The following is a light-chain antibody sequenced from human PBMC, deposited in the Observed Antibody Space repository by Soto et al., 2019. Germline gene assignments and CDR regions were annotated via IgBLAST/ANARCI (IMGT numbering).Light chain of an antibody. V-gene: IGLV1-40*01. J-gene: IGLJ1*01. Sequence: QSVLTQPPSVSGAPGQRVTISCTGSSSNIGAGYDVHWYQQVPGTAPKLLIYGNSNRPSGVPDRFSGSKSGTSASLAITGLQAEDEADYYCQSYGDSLSGYGFGTGTKLTVL. CDR2: GNS. CDR3: QSYGDSLSGYG. CDR1: SSNIGAGYD.